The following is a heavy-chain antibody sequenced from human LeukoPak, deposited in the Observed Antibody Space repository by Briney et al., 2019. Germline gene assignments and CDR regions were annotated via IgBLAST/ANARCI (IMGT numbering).Heavy chain of an antibody. D-gene: IGHD1-26*01. CDR1: GFTFSNYG. J-gene: IGHJ4*02. V-gene: IGHV3-74*01. CDR3: ARGKLGAIEY. Sequence: PGGSLRLSCAASGFTFSNYGMHWVRQGPGKGLEWVSRTNSDGSSTSYADSVKGRFTISPDNPKNTLYLQMNSLRAEDTAVYYCARGKLGAIEYWGQGTLVTVSS. CDR2: TNSDGSST.